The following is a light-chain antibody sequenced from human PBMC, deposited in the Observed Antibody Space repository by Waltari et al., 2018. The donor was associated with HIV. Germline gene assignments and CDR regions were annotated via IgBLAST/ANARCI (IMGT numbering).Light chain of an antibody. Sequence: EIVLTQSPGTLSLSPGERATLYCRASQSVSDSYLVWYQQKPGQAPRLLSYGASNRATGIPDRCSGSGSGTDFTLTISRLDPEDFAVYYCQQFAGSVWTFGQGTRVEIK. CDR2: GAS. CDR1: QSVSDSY. CDR3: QQFAGSVWT. V-gene: IGKV3-20*01. J-gene: IGKJ1*01.